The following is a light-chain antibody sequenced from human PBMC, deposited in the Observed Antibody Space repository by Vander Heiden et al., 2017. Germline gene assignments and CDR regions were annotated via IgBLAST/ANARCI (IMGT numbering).Light chain of an antibody. CDR2: DVS. J-gene: IGLJ1*01. V-gene: IGLV2-14*01. CDR1: SSDVGAYKY. CDR3: SSYTRSSSRV. Sequence: SALPQPASVSGSPGQSITISCTGTSSDVGAYKYVSWYQQHPGKAPKLMIFDVSNRPSGVSNRFSGSKSGNTASLTISGLQAEDEADYYCSSYTRSSSRVFGTGTKVTVL.